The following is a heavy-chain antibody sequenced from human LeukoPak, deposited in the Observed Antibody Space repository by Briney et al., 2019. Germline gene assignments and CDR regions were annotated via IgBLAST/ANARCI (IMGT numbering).Heavy chain of an antibody. D-gene: IGHD1-26*01. V-gene: IGHV3-74*01. J-gene: IGHJ4*02. Sequence: GGSLRLSCAASGFTFSSYWMHWVRQAPGKGLVWVSRINSDGSSTSYADSVKGRFTISRDNAKNSLYLQMNSLRAEDTAVYYCARVVIGSYYLRGEIDYWGQGTLVTVSS. CDR3: ARVVIGSYYLRGEIDY. CDR2: INSDGSST. CDR1: GFTFSSYW.